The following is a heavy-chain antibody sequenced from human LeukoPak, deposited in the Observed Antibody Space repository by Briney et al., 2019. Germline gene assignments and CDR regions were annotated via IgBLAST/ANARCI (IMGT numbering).Heavy chain of an antibody. J-gene: IGHJ4*02. CDR2: IRKDGGDK. D-gene: IGHD2/OR15-2a*01. Sequence: VGSLRLSCAASGFSFSSYWMTWIRKAPGKGLEWVANIRKDGGDKHYVDSVKGRFTISRDNAKNSLYLQMDSLRAEDTAVYYCVRDSYTNTCHEPTRDYWGQGTLVTVSS. CDR1: GFSFSSYW. CDR3: VRDSYTNTCHEPTRDY. V-gene: IGHV3-7*01.